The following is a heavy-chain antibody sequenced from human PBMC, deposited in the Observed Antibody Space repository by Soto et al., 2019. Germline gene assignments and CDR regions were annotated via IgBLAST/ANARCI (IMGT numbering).Heavy chain of an antibody. CDR1: GFTVSSYA. CDR2: ISGSGGST. D-gene: IGHD3-3*01. Sequence: GGSLRLSCAASGFTVSSYAMSWVRQAPGKGLEWVSAISGSGGSTYYADSVKGRFTISRDNSKNTLYLQMNSLRAEDTAVYYCAKVLRFLEWLSSDAFDIWGQGTMVTVSS. CDR3: AKVLRFLEWLSSDAFDI. V-gene: IGHV3-23*01. J-gene: IGHJ3*02.